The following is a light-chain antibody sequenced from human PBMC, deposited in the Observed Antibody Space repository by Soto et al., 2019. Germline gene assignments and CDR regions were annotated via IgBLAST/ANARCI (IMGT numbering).Light chain of an antibody. V-gene: IGLV1-40*01. J-gene: IGLJ1*01. CDR2: ENN. CDR1: SSNIGAGYE. CDR3: QSYDSSLSGYV. Sequence: QSVLTQPPSVSEAPGQRVTISCTGSSSNIGAGYEAHWYQQVPGTAPKLLIYENNNRPSGVPDRFSGSKSGTSASLAITGLPAEDEAEYCCQSYDSSLSGYVFGTGTKLTVL.